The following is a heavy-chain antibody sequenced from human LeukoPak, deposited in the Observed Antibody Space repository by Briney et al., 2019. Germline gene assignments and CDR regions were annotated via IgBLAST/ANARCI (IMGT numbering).Heavy chain of an antibody. CDR2: IIPIFGTA. CDR1: GDTFSSYA. D-gene: IGHD2-15*01. Sequence: SVKVSCKASGDTFSSYAISWVRQAPGQGLEWMGGIIPIFGTANYAQKFQGRVTITADESTSTAYMELSSLRSEDTAVYYCARGVAGDRENAFDIWGQGTMVTVSS. CDR3: ARGVAGDRENAFDI. V-gene: IGHV1-69*13. J-gene: IGHJ3*02.